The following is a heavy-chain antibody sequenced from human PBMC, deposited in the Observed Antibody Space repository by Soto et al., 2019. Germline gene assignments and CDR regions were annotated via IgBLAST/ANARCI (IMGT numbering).Heavy chain of an antibody. Sequence: QVQLVQSGAEVKKPGASVKVSCKASGYTFTSYGISWVRQAPGQGLEWMGWISAYNGNTNYAQKLQGRVTMTTDTSASKPYMELRSLRSDDTTVYYCARTMYCSSTSCYPTYYFDYWGQGTPVTVSS. V-gene: IGHV1-18*01. CDR3: ARTMYCSSTSCYPTYYFDY. J-gene: IGHJ4*02. D-gene: IGHD2-2*01. CDR1: GYTFTSYG. CDR2: ISAYNGNT.